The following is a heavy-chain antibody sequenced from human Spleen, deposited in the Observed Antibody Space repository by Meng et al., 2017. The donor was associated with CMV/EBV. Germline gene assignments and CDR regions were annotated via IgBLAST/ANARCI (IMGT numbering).Heavy chain of an antibody. CDR1: SLSRGAYY. Sequence: SLSRGAYYWNWLRPPPGQGLEWIGNIYYSGVTYYNPSLKSRLTLSVDTSKNQFSLTLNSVTAADTAVYYCARDGYGGNSGGLWFDPWGQGTLVTVSS. D-gene: IGHD4-23*01. CDR2: IYYSGVT. V-gene: IGHV4-30-4*08. J-gene: IGHJ5*02. CDR3: ARDGYGGNSGGLWFDP.